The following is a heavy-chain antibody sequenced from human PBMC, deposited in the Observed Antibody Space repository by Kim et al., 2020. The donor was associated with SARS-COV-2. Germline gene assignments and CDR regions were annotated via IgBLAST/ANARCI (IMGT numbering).Heavy chain of an antibody. J-gene: IGHJ3*02. V-gene: IGHV4-39*01. CDR2: FYYSGNT. CDR3: ARTIAGRPESFDI. Sequence: SETLSLTCTVSGGSISSSNYYWGWLRQPPGKGLEWIGYFYYSGNTYSNPFLKSRVTVTVDTSKNQFPLKLSPVTADETAVYYCARTIAGRPESFDIWGQG. CDR1: GGSISSSNYY. D-gene: IGHD6-6*01.